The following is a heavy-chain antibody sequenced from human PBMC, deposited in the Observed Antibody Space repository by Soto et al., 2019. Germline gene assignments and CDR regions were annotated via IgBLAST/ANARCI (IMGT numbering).Heavy chain of an antibody. CDR3: VRLIGNSWLDY. D-gene: IGHD3-22*01. CDR1: GDSVSSSSVT. Sequence: SQTLSLTCAISGDSVSSSSVTWKWIRQSPSRGLEWLGRAYYRSKWYNDYAESVKSRITINPDTSKNQFSLRLNSVTPEDTAVYYCVRLIGNSWLDYWGQGTLVTVSS. V-gene: IGHV6-1*01. CDR2: AYYRSKWYN. J-gene: IGHJ4*02.